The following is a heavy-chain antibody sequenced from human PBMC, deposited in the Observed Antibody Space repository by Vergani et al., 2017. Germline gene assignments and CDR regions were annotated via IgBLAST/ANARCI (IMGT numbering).Heavy chain of an antibody. V-gene: IGHV3-11*04. CDR2: ISSSGSTI. J-gene: IGHJ4*02. CDR1: GGSFSGYY. CDR3: ARVEGGWELFF. Sequence: QVQLQQWGAGLLKPSETLSLTCAVYGGSFSGYYWSWVRQAPGKGLGWVSYISSSGSTIYYADSVKGRFTISRDNAKNSLYLQMNSLRAEDTAVYYCARVEGGWELFFWGQGTLVTVSS. D-gene: IGHD1-26*01.